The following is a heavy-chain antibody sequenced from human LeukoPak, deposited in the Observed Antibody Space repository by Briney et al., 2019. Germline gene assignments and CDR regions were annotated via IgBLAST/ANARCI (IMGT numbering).Heavy chain of an antibody. CDR1: GFTFRNHS. CDR3: ARDQRVTGRPDIDY. V-gene: IGHV3-74*03. J-gene: IGHJ4*02. CDR2: ISSDGSST. D-gene: IGHD6-6*01. Sequence: GGSLRLSCAASGFTFRNHSMHWVRQTPGKGLVWVSRISSDGSSTTYADSVKGRFTISRDNAKNTLYLQMNNLRAEDTAMYYCARDQRVTGRPDIDYWGQGTLVIVSS.